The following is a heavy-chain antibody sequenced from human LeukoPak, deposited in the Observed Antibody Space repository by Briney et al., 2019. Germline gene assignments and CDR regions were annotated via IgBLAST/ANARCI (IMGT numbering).Heavy chain of an antibody. CDR3: ARDLDYGGYSNFDY. CDR1: GFTFSSYW. J-gene: IGHJ4*02. CDR2: IKSDGSSI. V-gene: IGHV3-74*01. D-gene: IGHD4-23*01. Sequence: GGSLRLSCAASGFTFSSYWLLWVRQAPGKGLVWVSRIKSDGSSIRYVDSVKGRFTISRDNAKNTLYLQMNSLRAEDTAVYYCARDLDYGGYSNFDYWGQGTLVTVSS.